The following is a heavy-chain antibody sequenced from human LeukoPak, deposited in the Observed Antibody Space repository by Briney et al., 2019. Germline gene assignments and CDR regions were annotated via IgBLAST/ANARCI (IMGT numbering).Heavy chain of an antibody. Sequence: GASVKVSCKASGYTFTSYDINWVRQATGQGLEWMGWMNPNSGNTGYAQKFQGRVTMTRNTSISTAYMELSSLRSEDTAVYYCARGGYCSSTSCYGNWFDPWGQGTLVTVSS. CDR2: MNPNSGNT. J-gene: IGHJ5*02. V-gene: IGHV1-8*01. CDR3: ARGGYCSSTSCYGNWFDP. D-gene: IGHD2-2*01. CDR1: GYTFTSYD.